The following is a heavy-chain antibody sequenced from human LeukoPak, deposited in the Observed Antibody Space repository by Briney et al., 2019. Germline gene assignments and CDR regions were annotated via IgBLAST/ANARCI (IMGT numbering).Heavy chain of an antibody. D-gene: IGHD2-15*01. CDR2: ISYSGST. CDR3: ARGYCSGGSCYSYYYYNYMDV. Sequence: KSSETLSLACTVSGGSISSSSYYWGWIRQPPGKGLEWIGSISYSGSTYYNPSLKSRVTISVDTSKNQFSLKLSSVTAADTAVYYCARGYCSGGSCYSYYYYNYMDVWGKGTTVTVSS. CDR1: GGSISSSSYY. J-gene: IGHJ6*03. V-gene: IGHV4-39*07.